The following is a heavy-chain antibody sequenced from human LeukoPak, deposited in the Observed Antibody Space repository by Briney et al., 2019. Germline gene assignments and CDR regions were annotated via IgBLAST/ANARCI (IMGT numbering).Heavy chain of an antibody. J-gene: IGHJ4*02. CDR2: INHSGST. CDR3: ARGSYDFWSGYYGPFDY. CDR1: GGSFSGYY. D-gene: IGHD3-3*01. V-gene: IGHV4-34*01. Sequence: SETLSLTCAVYGGSFSGYYWSWIRQPPGKGLEWIGEINHSGSTNYNPSLKSRVTISVDTSKNQFSLKLSSVTAADTAVYYCARGSYDFWSGYYGPFDYWGQGTLVTVSS.